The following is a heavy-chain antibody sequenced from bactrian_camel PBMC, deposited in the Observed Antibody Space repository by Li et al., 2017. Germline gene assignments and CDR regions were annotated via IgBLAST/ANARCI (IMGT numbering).Heavy chain of an antibody. Sequence: HVQLVESGGGSVQAGGSLRLSCAVSGYTGSISSLCMAWFRQAPGQEREGVAAMHSNDATLYADSVKGRFTISQANAKNTLYLQMNSLIPEDTAMYYCAARRSGGYCDTGVAYNYWGQGTQVTVS. CDR2: MHSNDAT. J-gene: IGHJ4*01. CDR1: GYTGSISSLC. CDR3: AARRSGGYCDTGVAYNY. V-gene: IGHV3S1*01. D-gene: IGHD2*01.